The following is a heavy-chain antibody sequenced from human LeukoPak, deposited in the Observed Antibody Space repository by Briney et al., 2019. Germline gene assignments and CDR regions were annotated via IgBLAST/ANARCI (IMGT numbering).Heavy chain of an antibody. CDR1: GFTFSSYT. CDR3: ATAAAGYYYYYMDV. Sequence: PGGSLRLSCAASGFTFSSYTMNWVRQAPGKGLEWVSSISSSSSYIYYADSVKGRFTISRDNAKNSLYLQMNSLRAEDTAVYYCATAAAGYYYYYMDVWGKGTTVTVSS. J-gene: IGHJ6*03. V-gene: IGHV3-21*01. CDR2: ISSSSSYI. D-gene: IGHD6-13*01.